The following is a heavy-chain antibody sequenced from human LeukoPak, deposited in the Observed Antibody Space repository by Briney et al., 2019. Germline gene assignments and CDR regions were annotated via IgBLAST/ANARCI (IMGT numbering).Heavy chain of an antibody. V-gene: IGHV5-51*01. D-gene: IGHD6-6*01. CDR3: ATYSSSSGYYYMDV. CDR1: GYSFTSYW. J-gene: IGHJ6*03. CDR2: IYPGDSDT. Sequence: GESLQISCQGSGYSFTSYWIGWVRQMPRKGLEWMGIIYPGDSDTRYSPSFQGQVTISADKSISTAYLQWSSLKASDTAMYYCATYSSSSGYYYMDVWGKGTTVTVSS.